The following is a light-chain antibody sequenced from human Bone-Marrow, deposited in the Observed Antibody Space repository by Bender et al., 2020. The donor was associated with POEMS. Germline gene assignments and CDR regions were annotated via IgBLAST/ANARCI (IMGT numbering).Light chain of an antibody. J-gene: IGLJ1*01. CDR1: SSNIRSNT. V-gene: IGLV1-44*01. Sequence: QSVVTQPPSASGAPGQKVIISCSGSSSNIRSNTVNWYQHVPGAAPKLLIYITNQRPSGVPDRFSASKSGTSASLAIGGLRSEDEADYYCATWDDNLNGPVFGSGTKVTVL. CDR3: ATWDDNLNGPV. CDR2: ITN.